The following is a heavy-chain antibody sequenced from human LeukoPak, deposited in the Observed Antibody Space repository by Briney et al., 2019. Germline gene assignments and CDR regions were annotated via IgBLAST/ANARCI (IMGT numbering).Heavy chain of an antibody. D-gene: IGHD2-2*01. J-gene: IGHJ4*02. CDR3: VRDGRGCSSTSCYGDY. CDR2: ISSNGGTT. CDR1: GFTFSTYA. Sequence: GGSLRLLCSASGFTFSTYAMHWVRQAPGKGLEYVSVISSNGGTTYYADSVKGRFTISRDNSKNTLYLQMSSLRAEDTALYYCVRDGRGCSSTSCYGDYWGQGTLVTVSS. V-gene: IGHV3-64D*09.